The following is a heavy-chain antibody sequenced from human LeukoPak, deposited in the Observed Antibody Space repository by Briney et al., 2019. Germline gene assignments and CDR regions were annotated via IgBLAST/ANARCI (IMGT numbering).Heavy chain of an antibody. CDR1: GFTFDDYG. CDR2: INWNGGST. CDR3: AREAPCSGGSCYWSYYYYYYMDV. Sequence: PGRSLRLSCAASGFTFDDYGMSWVRQAPGKGLEWVSGINWNGGSTGYADSVKGRFTISRDNAKNSLYLQMNSLRAEDTALYYCAREAPCSGGSCYWSYYYYYYMDVWGKGTTVTVSS. V-gene: IGHV3-20*04. J-gene: IGHJ6*03. D-gene: IGHD2-15*01.